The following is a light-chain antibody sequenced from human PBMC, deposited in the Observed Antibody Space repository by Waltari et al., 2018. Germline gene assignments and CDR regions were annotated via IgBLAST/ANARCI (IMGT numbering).Light chain of an antibody. J-gene: IGKJ2*02. CDR3: QQYGTTPCT. V-gene: IGKV3-20*01. Sequence: IVLTQSPGTLSSSPGEIATLSCRASESVSGSDLAWYQQKPGQAPRLLIHGVSSRATGIPDRFSGSGSGTDFSLTISRLEPEDFAVYYCQQYGTTPCTFGQGTKLEI. CDR2: GVS. CDR1: ESVSGSD.